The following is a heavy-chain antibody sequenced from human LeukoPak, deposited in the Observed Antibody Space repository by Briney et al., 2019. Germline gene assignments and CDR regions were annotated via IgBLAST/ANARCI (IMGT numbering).Heavy chain of an antibody. J-gene: IGHJ5*02. CDR2: IYYSGST. CDR1: GFTFSSHW. CDR3: ARQVFPSSSITMIISWFDP. V-gene: IGHV4-39*01. Sequence: GSLRLSCAASGFTFSSHWMSWVRQPPGKGLEWIGSIYYSGSTYHNPSLKSRVTISVDTSKNQFSLRLSSVTAADTAVYYCARQVFPSSSITMIISWFDPWGQGTLVTVSS. D-gene: IGHD3-22*01.